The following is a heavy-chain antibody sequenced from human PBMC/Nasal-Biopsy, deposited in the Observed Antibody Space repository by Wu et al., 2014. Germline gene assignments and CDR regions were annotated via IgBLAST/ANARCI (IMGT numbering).Heavy chain of an antibody. CDR3: ARGWFGVGRYGDV. CDR2: IEDDGSST. D-gene: IGHD3-10*01. J-gene: IGHJ6*02. V-gene: IGHV3-74*03. CDR1: GFTFSSYW. Sequence: LRLSCAASGFTFSSYWMHWVRQAPGKGLMWVSRIEDDGSSTAYADSVKGRFFISRDDAKNTVYLEVNSLRVEDTAVYYCARGWFGVGRYGDVWGQGTTVTVSS.